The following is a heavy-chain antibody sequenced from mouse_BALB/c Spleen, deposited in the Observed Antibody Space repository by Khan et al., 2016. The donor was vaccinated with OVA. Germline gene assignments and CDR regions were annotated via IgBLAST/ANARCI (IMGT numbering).Heavy chain of an antibody. V-gene: IGHV5-6*01. CDR2: ISTGGNYT. CDR3: ANNVTGSFAY. Sequence: EVELVESGGDLVKPGGSLKLSCAASGFTFSSYSMSWVRQTPDKRLEWVATISTGGNYTYYPDNVKGRFIISRDDAKNTLYLQMSSLKSEDTAMFYCANNVTGSFAYWGQGTLVTVSA. J-gene: IGHJ3*01. D-gene: IGHD2-13*01. CDR1: GFTFSSYS.